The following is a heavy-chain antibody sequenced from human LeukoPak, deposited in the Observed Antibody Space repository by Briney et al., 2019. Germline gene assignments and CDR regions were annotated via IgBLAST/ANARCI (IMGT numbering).Heavy chain of an antibody. CDR2: INPSGGST. J-gene: IGHJ6*02. V-gene: IGHV1-46*01. CDR1: GYTFTSYY. CDR3: ARDKRYDILIGYYYGMDV. D-gene: IGHD3-9*01. Sequence: GASVKVSCKASGYTFTSYYMHWVRQAPGQGLEWMGIINPSGGSTSYAQKFQGGVTMTRDTSTSTVYMELSSLRSEDTAVYYCARDKRYDILIGYYYGMDVWGQGTTVTVSS.